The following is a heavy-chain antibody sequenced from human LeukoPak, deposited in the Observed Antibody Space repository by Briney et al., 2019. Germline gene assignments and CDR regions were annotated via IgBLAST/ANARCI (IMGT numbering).Heavy chain of an antibody. CDR2: INPSGFTT. Sequence: GASVKVSCKASGYTFTRYYIHWVRQAPGQGLEWMGMINPSGFTTTYAQKFQGRVAMTRDMSTSTAYMELRSLRSDDTAVYYCARKVRTRGPRYYYYCYMDVWGKGTTVTVSS. J-gene: IGHJ6*03. CDR1: GYTFTRYY. D-gene: IGHD2-8*01. V-gene: IGHV1-46*01. CDR3: ARKVRTRGPRYYYYCYMDV.